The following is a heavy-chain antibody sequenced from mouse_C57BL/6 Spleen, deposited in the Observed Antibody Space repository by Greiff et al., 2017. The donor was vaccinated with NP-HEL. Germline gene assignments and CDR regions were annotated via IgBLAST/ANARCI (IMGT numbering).Heavy chain of an antibody. CDR1: GYTFTSYG. D-gene: IGHD5-1*01. Sequence: QVQLQQSGAELARPGASVKLSCKASGYTFTSYGISWVKQRTGQGLEWIGEIYPRSGNTYYNEKFNGKATLTADKSSSTAYMELRSLTSEDSAVYFCARGGTYKGYFDVWGTGTTVTVSS. J-gene: IGHJ1*03. CDR2: IYPRSGNT. V-gene: IGHV1-81*01. CDR3: ARGGTYKGYFDV.